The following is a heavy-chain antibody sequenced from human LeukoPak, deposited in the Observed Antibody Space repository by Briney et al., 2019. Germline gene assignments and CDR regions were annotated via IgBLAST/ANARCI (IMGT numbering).Heavy chain of an antibody. J-gene: IGHJ4*02. CDR3: VRELRGESYDI. D-gene: IGHD3-16*01. V-gene: IGHV3-74*01. CDR1: GFTFSSDW. Sequence: GGSLRLSCAASGFTFSSDWMHWVRHVPGKGLVWVARINSDGFGISYADSVKGRFTISRDNRKNTLYLQMNSLRSDDTALYYCVRELRGESYDIWGQGTLVTVSS. CDR2: INSDGFGI.